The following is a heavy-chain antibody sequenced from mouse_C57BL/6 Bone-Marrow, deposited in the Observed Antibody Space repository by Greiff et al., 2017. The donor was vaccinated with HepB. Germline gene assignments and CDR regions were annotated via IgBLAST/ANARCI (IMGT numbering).Heavy chain of an antibody. Sequence: EVQLVESGGGLVQPGGSLKLSCAASGFTFSDYYMYWVRQTPEKRLEWVAYISNGGGSTYYPDTVKGRFTISRDNAKNTLYLQMSRLKSEDTAMYYCARQGLRRSFDYWGQGTTLTVSS. CDR1: GFTFSDYY. V-gene: IGHV5-12*01. J-gene: IGHJ2*01. D-gene: IGHD2-4*01. CDR2: ISNGGGST. CDR3: ARQGLRRSFDY.